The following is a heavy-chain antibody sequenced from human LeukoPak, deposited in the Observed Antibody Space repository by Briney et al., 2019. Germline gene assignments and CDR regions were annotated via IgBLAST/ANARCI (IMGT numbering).Heavy chain of an antibody. Sequence: PSETLSLTCTVSGGSISSGGYYWSWIRQHPGKGLEWIGYIYYSGSTYYNPSLKSRVTISVDTSKNQFSLKLSSVTAADTAVYYCARDSNGDPNFGYWGQGTLVTVSS. CDR2: IYYSGST. J-gene: IGHJ4*02. CDR1: GGSISSGGYY. CDR3: ARDSNGDPNFGY. V-gene: IGHV4-31*03. D-gene: IGHD4-17*01.